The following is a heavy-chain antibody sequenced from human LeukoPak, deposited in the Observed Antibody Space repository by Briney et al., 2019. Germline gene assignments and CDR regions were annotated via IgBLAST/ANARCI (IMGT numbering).Heavy chain of an antibody. J-gene: IGHJ4*02. V-gene: IGHV4-61*02. CDR3: ARRSDSSGTQVSDY. CDR1: GGSISSGSYY. CDR2: IYTSGST. D-gene: IGHD3-22*01. Sequence: SETLSLTCTVSGGSISSGSYYWSWIRQPAGKGLEWIGRIYTSGSTNYNPSLKSRVTISVDTSKNQFSLKLSSVTAADTAVYYCARRSDSSGTQVSDYWGQGTLVTVSS.